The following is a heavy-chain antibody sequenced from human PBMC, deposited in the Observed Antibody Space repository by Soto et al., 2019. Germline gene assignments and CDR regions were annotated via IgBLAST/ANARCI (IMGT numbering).Heavy chain of an antibody. CDR1: GFTFSSYA. Sequence: GSLRLSCAASGFTFSSYAMSWVRQAPGKGLEWVSAISGSGGSTYYADSVKGRFTISRDNSKNTLYLQMNSLRAEDTAVYYCAKEKLGTLYYYYYGMDVWGQGTTVTVSS. D-gene: IGHD7-27*01. V-gene: IGHV3-23*01. J-gene: IGHJ6*02. CDR3: AKEKLGTLYYYYYGMDV. CDR2: ISGSGGST.